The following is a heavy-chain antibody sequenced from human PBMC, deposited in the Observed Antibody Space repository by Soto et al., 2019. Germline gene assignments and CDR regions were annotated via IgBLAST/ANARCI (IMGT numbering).Heavy chain of an antibody. D-gene: IGHD3-22*01. J-gene: IGHJ4*02. CDR1: GFTFSTYA. CDR3: ARPTYYYDSSGPPAY. Sequence: GGSLRLSCAASGFTFSTYAMSWVRQAPGRGLEWVSSISSSSSNIYYTDSVKGRFTISRDSAKNSLYLQMNSLRAEYMAVYYCARPTYYYDSSGPPAYWGQGTLVTVSS. CDR2: ISSSSSNI. V-gene: IGHV3-21*01.